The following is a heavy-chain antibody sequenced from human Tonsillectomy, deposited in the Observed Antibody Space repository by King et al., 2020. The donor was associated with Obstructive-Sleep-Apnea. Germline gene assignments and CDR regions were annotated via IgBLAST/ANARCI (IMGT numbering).Heavy chain of an antibody. Sequence: VQLVESGGGVVQPGGSLRLSCAASGFTFSSYGIHWVRQAPGKGLEWVAFIPYDGSIKYYADSVKGRFTISRDNSKNTLNLQMNSLRAEDTAVYYCAKDVNPLRDYGDPRGWGQGTLVTVSS. CDR1: GFTFSSYG. V-gene: IGHV3-30*02. CDR3: AKDVNPLRDYGDPRG. J-gene: IGHJ4*02. D-gene: IGHD4-17*01. CDR2: IPYDGSIK.